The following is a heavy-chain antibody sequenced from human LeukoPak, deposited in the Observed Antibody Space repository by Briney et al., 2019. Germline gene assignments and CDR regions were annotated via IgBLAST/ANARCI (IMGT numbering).Heavy chain of an antibody. CDR2: ISGSGGST. D-gene: IGHD3-10*01. J-gene: IGHJ4*02. CDR1: GFTFSTYA. CDR3: AKSSHYYGSGSPFDY. V-gene: IGHV3-23*01. Sequence: GGSLRLSCAASGFTFSTYAMSWVRQAPGKGLEWVSTISGSGGSTYYADSVKGRFTISRDNSKNTLYLQMNSLRAEDTAVYYCAKSSHYYGSGSPFDYWGQGTLVTVSS.